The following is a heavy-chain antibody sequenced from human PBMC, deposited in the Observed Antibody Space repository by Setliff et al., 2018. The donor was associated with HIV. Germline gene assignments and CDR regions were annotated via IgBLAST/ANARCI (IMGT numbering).Heavy chain of an antibody. J-gene: IGHJ4*02. CDR2: FYHSGST. V-gene: IGHV4-59*01. Sequence: ETLSLTCTVSGGSINAYYWTWIRQSPGKGLEWIGYFYHSGSTNYNPSLKSRVSISVDTSKNEFSLNLSSLTAADTAVYYCARGQSCTNGVCYQYWGQGTLVTVS. CDR3: ARGQSCTNGVCYQY. D-gene: IGHD2-8*01. CDR1: GGSINAYY.